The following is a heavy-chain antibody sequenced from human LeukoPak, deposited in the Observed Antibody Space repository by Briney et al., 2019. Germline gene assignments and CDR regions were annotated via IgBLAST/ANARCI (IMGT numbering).Heavy chain of an antibody. Sequence: SETLSPTCTVSGGSISSYYWSWIRQPPGKGLEWIGEINHSGSTNYNPSLKSRVTISVDTSKNQFSLKLSSVTAADTAVYYCARAYGSGTAADYWGQGTLVTVSS. J-gene: IGHJ4*02. CDR2: INHSGST. CDR3: ARAYGSGTAADY. V-gene: IGHV4-34*01. CDR1: GGSISSYY. D-gene: IGHD3-10*01.